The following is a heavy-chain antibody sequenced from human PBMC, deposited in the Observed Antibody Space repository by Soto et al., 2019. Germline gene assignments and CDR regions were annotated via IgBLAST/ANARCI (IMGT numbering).Heavy chain of an antibody. CDR2: ATGSGGST. Sequence: EVQLLESGGGLVQPGGSLRLSCAASGFTFSSYAMAWVRQAPGRGLQWLSAATGSGGSTYYADSVKGRCTISGDNSKNTQYLEINSLRAEDTAVYYCARAAAACLDAFDIWGQGTMVAVAS. CDR3: ARAAAACLDAFDI. CDR1: GFTFSSYA. V-gene: IGHV3-23*01. J-gene: IGHJ3*02. D-gene: IGHD6-13*01.